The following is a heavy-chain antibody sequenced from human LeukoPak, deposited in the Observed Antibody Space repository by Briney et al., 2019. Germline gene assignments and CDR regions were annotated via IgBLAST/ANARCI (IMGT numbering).Heavy chain of an antibody. V-gene: IGHV4-34*01. CDR2: INHSGST. Sequence: SETLSLTCAVYGGSFSGYYWSWIRRPPGKGLEWIGEINHSGSTNYNPSLKSRVTISVDTSKNQFSLKLSSVTAADTAVYYCARRRGIVVVPAAIRQGDWFDPWGQGTLVTVSS. CDR1: GGSFSGYY. J-gene: IGHJ5*02. D-gene: IGHD2-2*02. CDR3: ARRRGIVVVPAAIRQGDWFDP.